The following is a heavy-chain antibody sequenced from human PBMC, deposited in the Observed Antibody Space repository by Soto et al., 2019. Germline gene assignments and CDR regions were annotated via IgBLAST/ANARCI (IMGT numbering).Heavy chain of an antibody. J-gene: IGHJ4*02. V-gene: IGHV4-34*01. D-gene: IGHD5-12*01. CDR3: ARGLEGVVATH. CDR2: VKDGGHT. CDR1: GGSLSGYY. Sequence: QVQLQQWGAGLLKPSETLSLNCAVTGGSLSGYYWSWIRQPPGKGLEWIGEVKDGGHTNYSPSLRGRVTISSDTSNNQCALRLNSVTAADTGVYYCARGLEGVVATHRDPGSLVTVSS.